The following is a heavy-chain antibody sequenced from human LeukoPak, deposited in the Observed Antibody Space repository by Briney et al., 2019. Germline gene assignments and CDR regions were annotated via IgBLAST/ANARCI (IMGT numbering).Heavy chain of an antibody. V-gene: IGHV1-69*13. CDR3: ARGNPEYYDFWSGYYTGGYYYYMDV. J-gene: IGHJ6*03. D-gene: IGHD3-3*01. Sequence: SVKVSCKASGGTFSSYAISWVRQAPGQGLEWMGGIIPIFGTANYAQKFQGRVTITADESTSTAYMELSSLRSEDTAVYYCARGNPEYYDFWSGYYTGGYYYYMDVWGKGTTVTVSS. CDR2: IIPIFGTA. CDR1: GGTFSSYA.